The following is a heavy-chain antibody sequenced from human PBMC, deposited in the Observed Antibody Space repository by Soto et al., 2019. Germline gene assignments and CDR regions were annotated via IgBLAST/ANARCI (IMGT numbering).Heavy chain of an antibody. J-gene: IGHJ6*02. CDR3: ARDKGVRWSAVFGAPGGMDV. V-gene: IGHV3-11*04. CDR2: ISSSGSTI. D-gene: IGHD3-3*01. Sequence: GGSLRLSCAASGFTFSDYYMSWIRQAPGKGLEWVSYISSSGSTIYYADSVKGRFTISRDNAKNSLYLQMNSLRAEDTAVYYCARDKGVRWSAVFGAPGGMDVWGQGTTVTVSS. CDR1: GFTFSDYY.